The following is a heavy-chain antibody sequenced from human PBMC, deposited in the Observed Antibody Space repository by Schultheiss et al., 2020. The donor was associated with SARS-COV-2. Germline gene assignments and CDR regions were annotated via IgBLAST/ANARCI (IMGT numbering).Heavy chain of an antibody. D-gene: IGHD4-11*01. V-gene: IGHV4-31*03. J-gene: IGHJ5*02. Sequence: SETLSLTCTVSGGSISSGGYYWSWIRQHPGKGLEWIGYIYYSGSTYYNPSLESRVSFSVDASKNHFSLKLYSVTAADTAVYYCASTHDYSNYPNWFDPWGQGTLVTVSS. CDR3: ASTHDYSNYPNWFDP. CDR2: IYYSGST. CDR1: GGSISSGGYY.